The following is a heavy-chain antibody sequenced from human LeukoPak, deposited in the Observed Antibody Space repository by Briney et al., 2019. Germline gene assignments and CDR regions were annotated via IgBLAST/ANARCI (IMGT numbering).Heavy chain of an antibody. CDR3: AREDGYDSSGYYSLSAFDI. D-gene: IGHD3-22*01. CDR1: GGSISSYY. J-gene: IGHJ3*02. V-gene: IGHV4-59*01. CDR2: IYYSGST. Sequence: PSETLSLTXTVSGGSISSYYWGWIRQPPGKGLEWIGYIYYSGSTNYNPSLKSRVTISVDTSKNQFSLKLSSVTAADTAVYYCAREDGYDSSGYYSLSAFDIWGQGTMVTVSS.